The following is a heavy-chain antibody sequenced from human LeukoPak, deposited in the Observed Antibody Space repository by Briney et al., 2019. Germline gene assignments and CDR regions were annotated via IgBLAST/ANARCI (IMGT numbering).Heavy chain of an antibody. D-gene: IGHD5-12*01. Sequence: SQTLSLTCAISGDSVSSKSAAWHWIRQSPSRGLEWLGRTYYRSKWYIDYGSSVRSRIIINPDTSKNQFSLQLNSVTPEDTAMYYCAGTIVASRYYFDSWGQGTLVTVSS. CDR2: TYYRSKWYI. CDR3: AGTIVASRYYFDS. CDR1: GDSVSSKSAA. J-gene: IGHJ4*02. V-gene: IGHV6-1*01.